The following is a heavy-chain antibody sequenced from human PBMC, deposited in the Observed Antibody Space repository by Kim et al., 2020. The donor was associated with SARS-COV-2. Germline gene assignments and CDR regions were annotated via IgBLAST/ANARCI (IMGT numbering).Heavy chain of an antibody. CDR3: AKGTDSSGYYVDYYYYGMDG. V-gene: IGHV3-30*18. CDR1: GFTFSSYG. Sequence: GGSLRLSCAASGFTFSSYGMHWVRQAPGKGLEWVAVISYDDSNKYYEDSVKGRFTISRDNSKNTRYLQMNSLRAEDTAVYYCAKGTDSSGYYVDYYYYGMDGLGQGTTVTVSS. D-gene: IGHD3-22*01. J-gene: IGHJ6*02. CDR2: ISYDDSNK.